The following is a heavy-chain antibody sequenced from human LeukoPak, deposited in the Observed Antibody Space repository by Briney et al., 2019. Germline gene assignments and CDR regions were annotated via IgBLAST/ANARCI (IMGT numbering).Heavy chain of an antibody. CDR3: ARLRGNYFPDY. Sequence: SETLSLTCTVSGGSISGYYWTWVRQPPGKGLEWIGYIYYSGSTNYNPSLKSRVTISVDTSKNQFSLRLSSVTAADTAVYYCARLRGNYFPDYWGQGTLVTVSS. CDR2: IYYSGST. J-gene: IGHJ4*02. V-gene: IGHV4-59*01. CDR1: GGSISGYY. D-gene: IGHD4-11*01.